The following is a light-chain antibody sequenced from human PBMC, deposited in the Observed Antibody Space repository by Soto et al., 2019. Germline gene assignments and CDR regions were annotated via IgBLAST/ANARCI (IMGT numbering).Light chain of an antibody. CDR3: KSYDSSLSGYV. CDR2: ETN. CDR1: SSNIGAGYE. Sequence: QLVLTQPPSVSESPGQRVTISCTGSSSNIGAGYEAHWYQQVPGTAPKLLIYETNNQPSGVPDRFSGSKSGTSGYLAITGLQAEDEAEYYYKSYDSSLSGYVFGTGTKLTVL. V-gene: IGLV1-40*01. J-gene: IGLJ1*01.